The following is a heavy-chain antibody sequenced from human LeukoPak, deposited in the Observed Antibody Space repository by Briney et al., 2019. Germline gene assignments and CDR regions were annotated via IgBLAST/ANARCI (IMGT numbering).Heavy chain of an antibody. CDR2: INWNGGST. J-gene: IGHJ6*03. D-gene: IGHD2-15*01. Sequence: GGSLRLSCAASGFTLDDYGMSWVRQAPGKGLEWVSGINWNGGSTGYADSVKGRFTISRDNAKNSLYLQMNSLRAEDTALYYCARKDCSGGSCYSSYYYYYYMDVWGKGTTVTVSS. CDR1: GFTLDDYG. CDR3: ARKDCSGGSCYSSYYYYYYMDV. V-gene: IGHV3-20*04.